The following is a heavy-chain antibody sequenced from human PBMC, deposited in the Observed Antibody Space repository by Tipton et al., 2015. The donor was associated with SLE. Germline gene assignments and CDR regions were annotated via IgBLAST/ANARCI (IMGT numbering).Heavy chain of an antibody. V-gene: IGHV4-4*09. CDR2: IYTSGST. D-gene: IGHD3-22*01. Sequence: TLSLTCTVSGGSISSYYWSWIRQPAGKGLEWIGYIYTSGSTNYNPSLKSRVTISVDTSKNQFSLKLSSVTAADTAVYYCARERGTYYYDSSGYPTPYFDYWGQGTLVTVSS. CDR1: GGSISSYY. J-gene: IGHJ4*02. CDR3: ARERGTYYYDSSGYPTPYFDY.